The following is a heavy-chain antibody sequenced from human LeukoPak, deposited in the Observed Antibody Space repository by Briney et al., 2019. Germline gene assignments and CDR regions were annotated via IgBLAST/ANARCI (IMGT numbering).Heavy chain of an antibody. CDR2: IYYSGST. V-gene: IGHV4-31*03. Sequence: SETLSLTCTVSGGSISSGGYYWSWIRQHPGKGLEWIGYIYYSGSTYYNPSLKSRVTISVDRSKNQFSLKLSSVTAADTAVYYCARDGNYGDYFDYWGQGTLVTVSS. CDR3: ARDGNYGDYFDY. D-gene: IGHD4-17*01. CDR1: GGSISSGGYY. J-gene: IGHJ4*02.